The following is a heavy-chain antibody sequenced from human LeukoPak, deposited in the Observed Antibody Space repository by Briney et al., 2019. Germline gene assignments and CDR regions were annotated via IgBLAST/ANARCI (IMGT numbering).Heavy chain of an antibody. J-gene: IGHJ4*02. V-gene: IGHV3-30-3*01. D-gene: IGHD5-24*01. CDR1: GFTFSSYA. CDR2: ISYDGSNK. CDR3: ARDLTRDGSTMGGGY. Sequence: PGGSLRLSCAASGFTFSSYAMHWVRQAPGKGLEWVAVISYDGSNKYYADSVKGRFTISRDNSKNTLYLRMNSLRAEDTAVYYCARDLTRDGSTMGGGYWGQGTLVTVSS.